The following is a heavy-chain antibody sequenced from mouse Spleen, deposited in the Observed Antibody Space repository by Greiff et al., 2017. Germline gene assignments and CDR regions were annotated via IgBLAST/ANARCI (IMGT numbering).Heavy chain of an antibody. D-gene: IGHD4-1*01. CDR2: IDPENGDT. CDR1: GFNIKDDY. CDR3: TTQPNFFAY. V-gene: IGHV14-4*01. J-gene: IGHJ3*01. Sequence: EVKLQESGAELVRPGASVKLSCTASGFNIKDDYMHWVKQRPEQGLEWIGWIDPENGDTEYASKFQGKATITADTSSNTAYLQLSSLTSEDTAVYYCTTQPNFFAYWGQGTLVTVSA.